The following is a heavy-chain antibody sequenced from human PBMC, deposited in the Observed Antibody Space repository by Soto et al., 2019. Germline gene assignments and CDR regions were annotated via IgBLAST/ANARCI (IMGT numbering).Heavy chain of an antibody. Sequence: GGSLRLSCAASGFTFSSYGMHWVRQAPGKGLEWVAVISYDGSNKYYADSVKGRFTISRDNSKNTLYLQMNSLRAEDTAVYYCAKPDSSGWYSFDYWGQGTLVTVSS. CDR3: AKPDSSGWYSFDY. D-gene: IGHD6-19*01. J-gene: IGHJ4*02. CDR1: GFTFSSYG. CDR2: ISYDGSNK. V-gene: IGHV3-30*18.